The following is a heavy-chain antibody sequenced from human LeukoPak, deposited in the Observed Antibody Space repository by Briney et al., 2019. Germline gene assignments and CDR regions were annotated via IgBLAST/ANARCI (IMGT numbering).Heavy chain of an antibody. D-gene: IGHD3-22*01. Sequence: GGSLRLSCAASGFTFSSYSMNWVRQAPGKGLEWVSSISSSSSYIYYADSVKGRFTISRDNAKNSLYLQMNSLRAEDTAVYYCARDSLESNYYDSSGYTDAFDIWGQGKMVTVSS. V-gene: IGHV3-21*01. J-gene: IGHJ3*02. CDR2: ISSSSSYI. CDR1: GFTFSSYS. CDR3: ARDSLESNYYDSSGYTDAFDI.